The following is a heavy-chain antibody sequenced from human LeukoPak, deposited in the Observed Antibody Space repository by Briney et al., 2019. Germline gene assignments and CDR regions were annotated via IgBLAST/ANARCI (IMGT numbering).Heavy chain of an antibody. D-gene: IGHD2-21*02. CDR2: INHSGST. CDR1: GGSFSGYY. CDR3: ARVHVVVVTGVLGRYWFDP. Sequence: SETLSLTCAVYGGSFSGYYWSWIRQPPGKGLEWIGEINHSGSTNYNPSLKSRVTISVDTSKNQFSLKLSSVTAAETAVYYCARVHVVVVTGVLGRYWFDPWGQGTLVTVSS. J-gene: IGHJ5*02. V-gene: IGHV4-34*01.